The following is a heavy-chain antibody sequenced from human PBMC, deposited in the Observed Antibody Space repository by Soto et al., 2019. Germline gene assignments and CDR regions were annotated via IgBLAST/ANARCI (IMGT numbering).Heavy chain of an antibody. CDR3: ASYVWSSGGDCMDV. Sequence: QVLLVESGGGVVQPGRSLRLSCAASGFTFSSYGMHWVRQAPGKGLEWVAVISYDGSNNYYADSVKGRFTISRDNSKYPLYLQMNSLRAEDTAVYYCASYVWSSGGDCMDVWGQGTTVTVSS. CDR1: GFTFSSYG. CDR2: ISYDGSNN. V-gene: IGHV3-30*03. J-gene: IGHJ6*02. D-gene: IGHD6-25*01.